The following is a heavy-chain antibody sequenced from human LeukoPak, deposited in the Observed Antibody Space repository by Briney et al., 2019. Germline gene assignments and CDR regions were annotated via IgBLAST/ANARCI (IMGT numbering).Heavy chain of an antibody. CDR1: GFTSSSCA. CDR2: ISGSGGST. Sequence: PGGSLRLSCAASGFTSSSCAMSWVRQAPGKGLEWVSAISGSGGSTYYAGSVKGRFTISRDNSKNTLFLQMNSLRAEDTAVYYCAKGTYSSSPRDNWGQGTLVTVSS. CDR3: AKGTYSSSPRDN. V-gene: IGHV3-23*01. D-gene: IGHD6-6*01. J-gene: IGHJ4*02.